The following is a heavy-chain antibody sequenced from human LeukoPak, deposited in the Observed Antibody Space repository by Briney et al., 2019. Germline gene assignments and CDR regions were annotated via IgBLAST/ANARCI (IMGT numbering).Heavy chain of an antibody. CDR2: IYYSGST. CDR1: GGSISSYY. J-gene: IGHJ5*01. Sequence: PSETLSLTCTVSGGSISSYYWSWIRQPPGKGLEWIGYIYYSGSTNYNPSLKSRVTISVDTSKNQFSLKLSSVTAADTAVYYCAGGITMVRGVIHWFDSWGQGTLVTVSS. CDR3: AGGITMVRGVIHWFDS. D-gene: IGHD3-10*01. V-gene: IGHV4-59*01.